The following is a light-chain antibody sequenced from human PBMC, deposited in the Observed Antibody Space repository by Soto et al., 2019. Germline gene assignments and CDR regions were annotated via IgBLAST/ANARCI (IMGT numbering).Light chain of an antibody. CDR3: NSYTSISTWV. J-gene: IGLJ3*02. CDR1: SSDVGNYNY. V-gene: IGLV2-14*03. Sequence: QSALTQPASVSGSPGQSITISCTGTSSDVGNYNYVSWFQQHPGKAPKVIIYDVSNRPSGISDRFSVSKSGNTASLTISGLQAEDEADYYCNSYTSISTWVFGGGTKLTVL. CDR2: DVS.